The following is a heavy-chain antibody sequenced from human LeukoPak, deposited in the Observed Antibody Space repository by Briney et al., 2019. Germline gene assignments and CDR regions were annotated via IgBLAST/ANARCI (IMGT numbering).Heavy chain of an antibody. J-gene: IGHJ4*02. CDR2: IYHSGST. CDR1: GGSISSGGYS. Sequence: SETLSLTCAVSGGSISSGGYSWSWIRQPPGRGLEWIGYIYHSGSTYYNPSLKSRVTISVDRSKNQFSLKLSSVTAADTAVYYCARSQNYYGSGDYWSQGTLVTVSS. CDR3: ARSQNYYGSGDY. D-gene: IGHD3-10*01. V-gene: IGHV4-30-2*01.